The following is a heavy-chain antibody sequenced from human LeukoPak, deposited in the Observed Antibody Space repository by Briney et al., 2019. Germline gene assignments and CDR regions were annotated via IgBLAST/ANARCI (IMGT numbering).Heavy chain of an antibody. V-gene: IGHV4-30-2*01. CDR2: FHHSGST. CDR3: ARDRDCSSSSCPFDP. Sequence: PSQTLSLTCTVSGGSISSGGYFWSWIRQPPGKGLEWIGYFHHSGSTTYNPSLRSRVTISVDRSKDQFSLKLTSVTAADTAVYYCARDRDCSSSSCPFDPWGQGTLVTVSS. D-gene: IGHD2-2*01. CDR1: GGSISSGGYF. J-gene: IGHJ5*02.